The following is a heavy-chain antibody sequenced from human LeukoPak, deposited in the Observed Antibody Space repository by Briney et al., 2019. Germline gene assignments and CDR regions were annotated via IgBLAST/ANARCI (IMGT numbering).Heavy chain of an antibody. D-gene: IGHD3-10*01. Sequence: ASVKVSCKASGGTFSSYAISWVRQAPGQGLEWMGGIIPIFGTANYAQKFQGRVTITADKSTSTAYMELSSLRSEDTAVYYCARSPLSGTRFFDYWGQGTLVTVSS. CDR2: IIPIFGTA. CDR1: GGTFSSYA. J-gene: IGHJ4*02. V-gene: IGHV1-69*06. CDR3: ARSPLSGTRFFDY.